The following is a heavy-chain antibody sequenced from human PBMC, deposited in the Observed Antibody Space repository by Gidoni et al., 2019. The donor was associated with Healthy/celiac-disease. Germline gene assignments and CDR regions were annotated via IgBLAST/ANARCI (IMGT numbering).Heavy chain of an antibody. CDR3: TRLSGELWEGFDY. J-gene: IGHJ4*02. CDR1: GFTFSGSA. D-gene: IGHD3-16*01. V-gene: IGHV3-73*02. CDR2: IRSKANSYAT. Sequence: EVQLVESGGGLVQPGGSLKLSCAASGFTFSGSAMHWVRQASGKGLEWVGRIRSKANSYATAYAASVKGRFTISRDDSKNTAYLQMNSLKTEDTAVYYCTRLSGELWEGFDYWGQGTLVTVSS.